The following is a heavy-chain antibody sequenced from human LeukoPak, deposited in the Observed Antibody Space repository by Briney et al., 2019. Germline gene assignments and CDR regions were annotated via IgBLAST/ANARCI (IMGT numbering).Heavy chain of an antibody. CDR2: TSPSGGAT. V-gene: IGHV3-11*01. J-gene: IGHJ4*02. CDR1: GFIFSDYY. CDR3: AKDPQGRIVGATTRPDY. Sequence: PGGSLRLSCAASGFIFSDYYMSWIRHVPGKGLEWVSYTSPSGGATYYADSVKGRFTVSRDNGKNSLSLQMNSLRVEDTALYYCAKDPQGRIVGATTRPDYWGQGTLVTVSS. D-gene: IGHD1-26*01.